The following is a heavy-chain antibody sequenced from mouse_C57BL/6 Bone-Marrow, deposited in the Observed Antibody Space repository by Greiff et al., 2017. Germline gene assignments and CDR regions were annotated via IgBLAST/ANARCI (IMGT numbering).Heavy chain of an antibody. J-gene: IGHJ2*01. CDR1: GYTFTDYY. Sequence: EVQLQQSGPELVKPGASVKISCKASGYTFTDYYMNWVKQSHGKSLEWIGDINPNNGGTSYHKKFKGKATLTVDKSSSTAYMELLSLTSEDSAVYYCARGGYDYDVDYWGQGTTLTVSS. V-gene: IGHV1-26*01. CDR2: INPNNGGT. D-gene: IGHD2-4*01. CDR3: ARGGYDYDVDY.